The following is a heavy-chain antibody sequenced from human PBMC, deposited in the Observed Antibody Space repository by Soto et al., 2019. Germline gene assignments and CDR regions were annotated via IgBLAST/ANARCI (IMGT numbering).Heavy chain of an antibody. CDR3: ARQSKEQALDY. D-gene: IGHD6-13*01. CDR2: IYYSGST. V-gene: IGHV4-59*08. CDR1: GGSISSYY. Sequence: SETLSLTCTVSGGSISSYYWSWIRQPPGKGLEWIGYIYYSGSTNYNPSLKSRVTISVDTSKNQFSLKLSSVTAADTAVYYCARQSKEQALDYWGQGTLVTVSS. J-gene: IGHJ4*02.